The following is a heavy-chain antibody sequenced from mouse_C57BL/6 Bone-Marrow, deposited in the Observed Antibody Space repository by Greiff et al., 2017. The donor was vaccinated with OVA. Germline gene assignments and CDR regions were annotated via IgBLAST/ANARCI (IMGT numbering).Heavy chain of an antibody. CDR1: GFTFSSYG. CDR3: ARHRTTVVDY. D-gene: IGHD1-1*01. V-gene: IGHV5-6*01. J-gene: IGHJ2*01. Sequence: EVMLVESGGDLVKPGGPLKLSCAASGFTFSSYGMSWVRQTPDKRLEWVATLSSGGSYTYYPDSVKGRFTISRDNAKNTLYLQMSSLKSEDTAMYYCARHRTTVVDYWGQGTTLTVSS. CDR2: LSSGGSYT.